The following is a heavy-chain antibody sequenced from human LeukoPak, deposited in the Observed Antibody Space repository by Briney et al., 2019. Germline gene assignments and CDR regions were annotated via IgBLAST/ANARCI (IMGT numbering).Heavy chain of an antibody. CDR3: AADDSSGYYYVFVY. CDR1: GGSISSGGYS. Sequence: SETLSLTCAVSGGSISSGGYSWSWIRQPPGKGLEWIGYIYHSGSTYYNPSLKSRVTISVDRSKNQFSLKLGSVTAADTAVYYCAADDSSGYYYVFVYWGQGTLVTVSS. V-gene: IGHV4-30-2*01. J-gene: IGHJ4*02. D-gene: IGHD3-22*01. CDR2: IYHSGST.